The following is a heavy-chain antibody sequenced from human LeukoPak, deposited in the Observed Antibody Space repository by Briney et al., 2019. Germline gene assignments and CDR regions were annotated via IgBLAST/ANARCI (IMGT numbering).Heavy chain of an antibody. Sequence: GGSLRLSCAASGFTFSSYSMNWVRQAPGKGLEWVSSISSSSSYIYYADSVKGRFTISRDNSKNTVYLQMNSLSAEDAAVYYCVKDDGWVQYANWGQGTLVTVSS. CDR3: VKDDGWVQYAN. D-gene: IGHD5-24*01. V-gene: IGHV3-21*04. CDR1: GFTFSSYS. CDR2: ISSSSSYI. J-gene: IGHJ4*02.